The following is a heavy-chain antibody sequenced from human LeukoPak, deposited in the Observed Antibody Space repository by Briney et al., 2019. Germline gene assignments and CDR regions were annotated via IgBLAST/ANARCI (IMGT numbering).Heavy chain of an antibody. CDR1: GFTFSSYA. V-gene: IGHV3-7*01. Sequence: QPGGSLRLSCAASGFTFSSYAMSWVRQAPGKGLEWVATIRRDGTEKYYVDPVRGRFTISRDNAKKSVYLEMNSLRVDDTAVYYCASLLGDRTIYDYWGQGTLVTVSS. CDR3: ASLLGDRTIYDY. J-gene: IGHJ4*02. D-gene: IGHD1-26*01. CDR2: IRRDGTEK.